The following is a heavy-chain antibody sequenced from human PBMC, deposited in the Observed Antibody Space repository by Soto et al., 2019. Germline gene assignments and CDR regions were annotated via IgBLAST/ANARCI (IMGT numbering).Heavy chain of an antibody. J-gene: IGHJ4*02. CDR3: TRKGAGTTSLDI. Sequence: QIPLKESGPTLVKPTQTLTLTCTFSGFSISTNGVGVGWIRQPPGKALEWLAVIYWDDTKHYSPSLKSRLTITKDTSKNQVVLTMTNVYPVDTATYYCTRKGAGTTSLDIWGQGTLVTVSS. CDR1: GFSISTNGVG. V-gene: IGHV2-5*02. D-gene: IGHD1-7*01. CDR2: IYWDDTK.